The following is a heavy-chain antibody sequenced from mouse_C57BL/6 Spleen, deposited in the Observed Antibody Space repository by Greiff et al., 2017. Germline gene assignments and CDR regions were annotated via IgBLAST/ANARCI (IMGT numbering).Heavy chain of an antibody. V-gene: IGHV1-5*01. CDR2: IYPGNSDT. CDR3: TRSYYGNAWFAY. Sequence: EVQLQQSGTVLARPGASVKMSCKTSGYTFTSYWMHWVKQRPGQGLEWIGAIYPGNSDTSYNQKFKGKAKLTAVTSASTAYMELSSLTNEDSAVYYCTRSYYGNAWFAYWGQGTLVTVSA. CDR1: GYTFTSYW. J-gene: IGHJ3*01. D-gene: IGHD2-1*01.